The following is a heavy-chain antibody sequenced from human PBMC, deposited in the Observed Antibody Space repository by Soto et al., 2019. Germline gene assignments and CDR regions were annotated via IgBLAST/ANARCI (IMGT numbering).Heavy chain of an antibody. J-gene: IGHJ4*02. V-gene: IGHV1-69*13. CDR1: GGTFSSYA. Sequence: ASVKVSCKASGGTFSSYAISWLRQAPGQGLEWMGGIIPIFGTANYAQKFQGRVTITADESTSTAYMELSSLRSEDTAVYYCARDLFSYYDSSGYYIFDYWGQGTLVTVSS. CDR3: ARDLFSYYDSSGYYIFDY. D-gene: IGHD3-22*01. CDR2: IIPIFGTA.